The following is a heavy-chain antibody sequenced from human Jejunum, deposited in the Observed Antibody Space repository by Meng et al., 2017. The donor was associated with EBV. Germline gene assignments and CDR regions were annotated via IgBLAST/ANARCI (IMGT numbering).Heavy chain of an antibody. V-gene: IGHV3-23*04. CDR1: GFTFSNYP. J-gene: IGHJ4*02. Sequence: EWKLVECGGGLLQPGGSLRRSGAASGFTFSNYPMYWVRQAPGKGLEWVSGISGSGGSAYYADSVKGRFTISRDNSKNTLYLQMNSLRAEDTAIYYCAKRGDSGTYYKAIDYWGQGTLVTVSS. D-gene: IGHD3-10*01. CDR3: AKRGDSGTYYKAIDY. CDR2: ISGSGGSA.